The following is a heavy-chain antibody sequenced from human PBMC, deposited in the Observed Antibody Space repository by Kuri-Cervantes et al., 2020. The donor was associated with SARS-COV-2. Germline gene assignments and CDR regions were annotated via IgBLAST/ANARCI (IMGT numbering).Heavy chain of an antibody. CDR1: GGTFSSYS. J-gene: IGHJ6*02. Sequence: SVKVSCKASGGTFSSYSISWVRQAPGEGLEWMGGIIPIFGTANYAQKFPGGVTITADESTSTAYMELSSLRSEDTAAYYCARPTNAXCCMDVWGQGTTVTVSS. CDR2: IIPIFGTA. CDR3: ARPTNAXCCMDV. D-gene: IGHD2-8*01. V-gene: IGHV1-69*13.